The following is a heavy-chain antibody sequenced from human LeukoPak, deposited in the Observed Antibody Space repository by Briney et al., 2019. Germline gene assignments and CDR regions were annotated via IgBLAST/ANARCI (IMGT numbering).Heavy chain of an antibody. V-gene: IGHV3-7*01. CDR2: IKNDGSEQ. J-gene: IGHJ4*02. Sequence: QTGGSLRLSCAASGFSFSGFWMSWVRQAPGKGLEWVANIKNDGSEQYYVDSVRGRFTISRDNAKSTLYLQMSSLRPEDTGVYSCARELTGSVPYYFDYWGQGTLVTVSS. CDR3: ARELTGSVPYYFDY. D-gene: IGHD2-8*01. CDR1: GFSFSGFW.